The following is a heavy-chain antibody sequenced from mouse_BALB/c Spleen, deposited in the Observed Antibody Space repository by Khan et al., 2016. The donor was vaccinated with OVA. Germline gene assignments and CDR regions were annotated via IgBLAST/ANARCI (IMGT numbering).Heavy chain of an antibody. D-gene: IGHD1-1*01. J-gene: IGHJ1*01. CDR2: ISSGGDYT. Sequence: EVELVESGGGLVKPGGSLKLSCAASGFTFSSYAMSWVRQTPEKRLDWVAIISSGGDYTYYPASVKGRFTISRDTAKNTLYLQMSSLRTEKTAIYYCARPPIATVVATSYWFFDVWGAGTTVTVSS. V-gene: IGHV5-9-3*01. CDR1: GFTFSSYA. CDR3: ARPPIATVVATSYWFFDV.